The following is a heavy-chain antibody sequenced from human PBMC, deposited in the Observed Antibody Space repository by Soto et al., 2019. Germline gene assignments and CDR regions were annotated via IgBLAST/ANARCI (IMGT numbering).Heavy chain of an antibody. CDR3: ARDKITDLFDY. CDR2: INHSGST. V-gene: IGHV4-34*01. CDR1: GGSFSGYY. D-gene: IGHD3-10*01. Sequence: PSETLSLTCAVYGGSFSGYYWTWIRQPPGTGLEWIGEINHSGSTNYNPPLKSRVTISVDTSKNQFSLKLTSVTAADTAVYYCARDKITDLFDYWGQGTLVTVSS. J-gene: IGHJ4*02.